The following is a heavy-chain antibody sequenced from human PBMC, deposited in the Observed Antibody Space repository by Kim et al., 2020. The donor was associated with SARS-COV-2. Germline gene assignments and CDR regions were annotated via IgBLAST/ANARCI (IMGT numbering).Heavy chain of an antibody. V-gene: IGHV3-74*01. CDR3: TRGGHGHCSGDSCYPGEY. CDR1: GFTFSNYW. Sequence: GGSLRLSCAASGFTFSNYWMHWVRQAPGKGLMWVSRLNTDGTTTDYADSVKGRFTISRDNAKNTLYLQMNGLRAEDAAVYYCTRGGHGHCSGDSCYPGEYWRPGTLVSVTS. CDR2: LNTDGTTT. J-gene: IGHJ4*02. D-gene: IGHD2-15*01.